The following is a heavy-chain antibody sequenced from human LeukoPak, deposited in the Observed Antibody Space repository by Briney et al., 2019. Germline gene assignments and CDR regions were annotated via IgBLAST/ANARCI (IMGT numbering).Heavy chain of an antibody. CDR1: GGSISSGDYY. Sequence: SETLSLTCTVSGGSISSGDYYWSWIRQPPGKGLEWIGYIYYSGSTYYNPSLKSRVTISVDTSKNQFSLKLSSVTAADTAVYYCARVTSDSSGYYRNLFDYWGQGTLVTVSS. V-gene: IGHV4-30-4*01. D-gene: IGHD3-22*01. CDR3: ARVTSDSSGYYRNLFDY. J-gene: IGHJ4*02. CDR2: IYYSGST.